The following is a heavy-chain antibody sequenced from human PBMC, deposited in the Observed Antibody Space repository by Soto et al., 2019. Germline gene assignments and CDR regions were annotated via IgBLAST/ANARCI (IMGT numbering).Heavy chain of an antibody. Sequence: GGSLRLSCAASGFTFSSYAMSWVRQAPGKGLEWVSAISGSGGSTYYADSVKGRFTISRDNSKNTLYLQMNSLRAEDTAVYYCANPDHLRYCSGGSCYSFNYPDYWGQGTLVTVSS. CDR3: ANPDHLRYCSGGSCYSFNYPDY. D-gene: IGHD2-15*01. CDR2: ISGSGGST. CDR1: GFTFSSYA. V-gene: IGHV3-23*01. J-gene: IGHJ4*02.